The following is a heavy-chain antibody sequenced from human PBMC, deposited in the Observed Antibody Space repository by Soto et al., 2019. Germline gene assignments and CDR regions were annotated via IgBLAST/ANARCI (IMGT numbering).Heavy chain of an antibody. CDR1: GYTFTGYY. V-gene: IGHV1-18*04. D-gene: IGHD2-2*01. Sequence: ASVKVSCKASGYTFTGYYMHWVRQAPGQGLEWMGWISAYNGNTNYAQKLQGRVTMTTDTSTSTAYMELRSLRSDDTAVYYCARDLHNIVLVPAAMWPWGQGTLVTVSS. CDR3: ARDLHNIVLVPAAMWP. CDR2: ISAYNGNT. J-gene: IGHJ5*02.